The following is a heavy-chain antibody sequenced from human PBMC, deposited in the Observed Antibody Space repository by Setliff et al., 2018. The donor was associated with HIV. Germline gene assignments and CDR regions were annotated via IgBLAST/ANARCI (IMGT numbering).Heavy chain of an antibody. V-gene: IGHV4-59*01. J-gene: IGHJ4*02. D-gene: IGHD3-3*01. Sequence: PSETLSLTCSVSGGSISSYYWSWIRQPPGKGLEWIGDIYYSGMTNYNPSLQSRVTISLDTSKNQFSLKVNSVTAADTAVYYCARHANYDFWSGYWGYYFDYWGQGTLVTV. CDR3: ARHANYDFWSGYWGYYFDY. CDR2: IYYSGMT. CDR1: GGSISSYY.